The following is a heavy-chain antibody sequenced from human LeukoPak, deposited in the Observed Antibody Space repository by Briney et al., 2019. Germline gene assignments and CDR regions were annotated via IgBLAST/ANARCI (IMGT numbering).Heavy chain of an antibody. CDR1: GFTFSSYE. V-gene: IGHV3-48*03. J-gene: IGHJ4*02. Sequence: GGSLRLSCAASGFTFSSYEMNWVRQAPGKGLEWVSYISSSGSTIYYADSVKGRFTISRDNAKNSLYLQMNSLRAEDTAVYYCARDSASIASYYFDYWGQGTLVTVSS. CDR2: ISSSGSTI. D-gene: IGHD2-15*01. CDR3: ARDSASIASYYFDY.